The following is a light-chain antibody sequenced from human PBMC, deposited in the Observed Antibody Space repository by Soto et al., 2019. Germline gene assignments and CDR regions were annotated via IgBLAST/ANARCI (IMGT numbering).Light chain of an antibody. Sequence: QSALTRHASVSGSPGQSITISCTGTSSDVGGYNIVSWYQQHPGKAPKVMIYEGSRRPSGVSNRFSGSKSGNTASLTISGLQAEDDADYYCSSYVGSSTLVFGGGTKLTVL. CDR1: SSDVGGYNI. J-gene: IGLJ3*02. CDR3: SSYVGSSTLV. V-gene: IGLV2-23*01. CDR2: EGS.